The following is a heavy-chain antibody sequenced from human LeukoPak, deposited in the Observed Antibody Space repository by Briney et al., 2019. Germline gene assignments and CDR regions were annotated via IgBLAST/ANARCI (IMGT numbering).Heavy chain of an antibody. CDR3: AREMATIGADAFDI. Sequence: GGSLRLSCAASGFTFSDHYMDWVRQAPGKGLEWVGRTRNKANSYTTEYGASVKGRFTISRDDSKNSLYLQMNSLKTEDTAVYYCAREMATIGADAFDIWGQGTMVTVSS. CDR2: TRNKANSYTT. V-gene: IGHV3-72*01. CDR1: GFTFSDHY. D-gene: IGHD5-24*01. J-gene: IGHJ3*02.